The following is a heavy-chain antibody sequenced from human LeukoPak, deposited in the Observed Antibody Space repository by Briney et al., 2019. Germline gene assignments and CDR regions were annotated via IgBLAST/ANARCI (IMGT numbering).Heavy chain of an antibody. V-gene: IGHV3-33*01. CDR2: IWYDGSNK. J-gene: IGHJ6*02. CDR3: ARDLQQWLEDYYYGMDV. CDR1: GFTFSSYG. D-gene: IGHD6-19*01. Sequence: GGSLRLSCAASGFTFSSYGMHWVRQAPGKGLEWVAVIWYDGSNKYYADSVKGRFTISRDNSKNTLYLQMNSLRAEDTAVHYCARDLQQWLEDYYYGMDVWGQGTTVTVSS.